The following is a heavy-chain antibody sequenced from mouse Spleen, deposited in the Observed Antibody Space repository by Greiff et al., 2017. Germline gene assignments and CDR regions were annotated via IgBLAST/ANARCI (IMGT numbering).Heavy chain of an antibody. D-gene: IGHD3-1*01. CDR1: GYTFTSYW. J-gene: IGHJ3*01. CDR3: ARIGTAWFAY. Sequence: QVQLQQPGAELVMPGASVKLSCKASGYTFTSYWMHWVKQRPGQGLEWFGAFYPSDCYTNYNQKFKGKATLTVDKSSSTAYMQLSSLTSEDSAVYYCARIGTAWFAYWGQGTLVTVSA. CDR2: FYPSDCYT. V-gene: IGHV1-69*01.